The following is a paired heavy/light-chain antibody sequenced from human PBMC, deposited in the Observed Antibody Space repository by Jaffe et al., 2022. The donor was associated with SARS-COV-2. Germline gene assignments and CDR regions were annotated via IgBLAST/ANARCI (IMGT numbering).Light chain of an antibody. CDR2: GDN. Sequence: SSELTQDPAVSVALGQTVRITCQGDSLRSNSASWYQQKPGQAPVLVIYGDNNRPSGIPDRFSGSTSGNTASLTITGAQAEDEADFYCNCRDSNYYHWVFGGGTRLTVL. V-gene: IGLV3-19*01. CDR3: NCRDSNYYHWV. J-gene: IGLJ3*02. CDR1: SLRSNS.
Heavy chain of an antibody. J-gene: IGHJ5*02. CDR1: GFPFSSFY. V-gene: IGHV1-46*01. CDR2: INPSGDVT. D-gene: IGHD1-26*01. CDR3: ARDNSYSERYWWFAP. Sequence: QVQLVQSGAEVKKPGASVKVSCKASGFPFSSFYMHWVRQAPGQGLEWMGLINPSGDVTIYAQTFQGRIAMTRDTSTSTLYMELSSLRSEDTAVYYCARDNSYSERYWWFAPWGQGTLVTVSS.